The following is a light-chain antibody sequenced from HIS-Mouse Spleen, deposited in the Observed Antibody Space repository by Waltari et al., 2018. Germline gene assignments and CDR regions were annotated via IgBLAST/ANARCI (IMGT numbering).Light chain of an antibody. V-gene: IGLV3-10*01. J-gene: IGLJ2*01. CDR1: ALPKKY. Sequence: SSELTQPPSVSVSPGQTARITCSGAALPKKYAYLYQQKSGQAPVMVMSEDGKRPSGSPARLSCSSTWTMATLTISGAQVEDEADYYCYSSDSSGSHRVFGGGTKLTVL. CDR2: EDG. CDR3: YSSDSSGSHRV.